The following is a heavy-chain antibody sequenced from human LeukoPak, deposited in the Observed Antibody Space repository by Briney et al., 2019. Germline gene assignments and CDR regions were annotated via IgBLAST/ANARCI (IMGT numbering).Heavy chain of an antibody. Sequence: GGSLRLSCAASGFTFSSYWMSWVRQAPGKGLEWVANINPDGTDKKYVDSVKGRFTISRDNAKNSLYVQMDSLRVEDTAMYYCVREGGSGWYSGWFDPWGQGTLVTVSS. CDR1: GFTFSSYW. V-gene: IGHV3-7*01. D-gene: IGHD6-19*01. CDR3: VREGGSGWYSGWFDP. J-gene: IGHJ5*02. CDR2: INPDGTDK.